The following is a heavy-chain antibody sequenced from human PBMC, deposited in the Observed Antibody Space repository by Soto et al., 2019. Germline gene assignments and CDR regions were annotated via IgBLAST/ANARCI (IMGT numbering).Heavy chain of an antibody. CDR2: IWYDGSNK. CDR1: GFTINSYG. V-gene: IGHV3-33*01. Sequence: GGSLRLSCAASGFTINSYGMHWVRQAPGKGLEWVAVIWYDGSNKYYAESVKGRFTISRDNSKNTLYLQMNSLRVEDTAVYKCARDLRIAVAGPGEIDYWGQGTLVTVSS. CDR3: ARDLRIAVAGPGEIDY. J-gene: IGHJ4*02. D-gene: IGHD6-19*01.